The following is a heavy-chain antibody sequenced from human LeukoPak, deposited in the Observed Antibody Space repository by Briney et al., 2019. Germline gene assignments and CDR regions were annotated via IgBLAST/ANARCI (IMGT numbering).Heavy chain of an antibody. CDR2: ISSGSGYI. J-gene: IGHJ4*02. Sequence: GGSLRLSCTASGFTFSTYTMNWVRQAPGKGLEWVSSISSGSGYINYADSVKGRLTISRDNAKNSLYLQMNSLRAEDTAVYYCARVPSGYSSGWYPDYWGQGTLVTVSS. CDR1: GFTFSTYT. V-gene: IGHV3-21*01. D-gene: IGHD6-19*01. CDR3: ARVPSGYSSGWYPDY.